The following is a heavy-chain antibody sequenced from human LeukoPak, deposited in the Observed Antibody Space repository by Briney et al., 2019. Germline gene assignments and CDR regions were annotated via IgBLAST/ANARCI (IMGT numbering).Heavy chain of an antibody. D-gene: IGHD4-17*01. Sequence: GESLKISCKGSGYSFTSYWIGWVRQMPGKGLEWMGIIYPGDSDTRYSPSFQGQVTISADKSISTAYLQWSSLKASDTAMYYCARIRYDYGDTAINYYYYYYMDVWGKGTTVTVSS. CDR3: ARIRYDYGDTAINYYYYYYMDV. CDR2: IYPGDSDT. V-gene: IGHV5-51*01. J-gene: IGHJ6*03. CDR1: GYSFTSYW.